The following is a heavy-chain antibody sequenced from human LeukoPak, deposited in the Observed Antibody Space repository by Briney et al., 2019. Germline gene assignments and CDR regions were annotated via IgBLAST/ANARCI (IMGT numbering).Heavy chain of an antibody. CDR3: ARETYDSSGWPLFDI. V-gene: IGHV3-33*01. CDR2: IWYDGSNK. D-gene: IGHD3-22*01. CDR1: GFTFSSYG. Sequence: PGGSLRLSCAASGFTFSSYGMHWVRQAPGKGLEWVAVIWYDGSNKYYADSVKGRFTISRDNSKNTLYLQMNSLRAEDTAVYYCARETYDSSGWPLFDIWGQGTMVTVSS. J-gene: IGHJ3*02.